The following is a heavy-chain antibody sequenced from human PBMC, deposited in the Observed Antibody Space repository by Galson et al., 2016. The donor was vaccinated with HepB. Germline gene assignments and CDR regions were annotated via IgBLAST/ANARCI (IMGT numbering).Heavy chain of an antibody. CDR2: VSDSTSGNVI. CDR1: GFTISTYE. J-gene: IGHJ6*02. Sequence: SLRLSCAASGFTISTYEMNWVRQAPGKGLEWVSYVSDSTSGNVIYYGGSAKGRFTISRDNAKNSLYLQMNSLRVDDTAVYYCARRRGPTAVTPYYYGMDVWGQGTTVSVSS. V-gene: IGHV3-48*03. D-gene: IGHD4-23*01. CDR3: ARRRGPTAVTPYYYGMDV.